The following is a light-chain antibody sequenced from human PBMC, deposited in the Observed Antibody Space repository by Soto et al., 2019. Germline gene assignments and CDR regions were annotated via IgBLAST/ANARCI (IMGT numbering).Light chain of an antibody. J-gene: IGKJ1*01. CDR3: KQYNTFWN. CDR1: QAVNTR. Sequence: EIVLTQSPATLSSFPFYRVTLSFRSSQAVNTRLAWYQHKPGQAPRLLIYGASTRATGIPARFSGSGSGTEFTLTISSLQSEDFATYYCKQYNTFWNFGQGTKVDIK. CDR2: GAS. V-gene: IGKV3-15*01.